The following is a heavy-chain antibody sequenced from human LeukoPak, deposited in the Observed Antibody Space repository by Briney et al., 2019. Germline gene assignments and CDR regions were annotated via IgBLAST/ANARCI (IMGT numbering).Heavy chain of an antibody. CDR3: ARDRVACSYGPRAYYFDY. Sequence: GGSLRLSCAASGFTVSSNYMSWVRQAPGKGLEWVSVIYSGGSTYYADSVKGRFTISRDNSKNTLYLQMNSLRAEDTAVYYCARDRVACSYGPRAYYFDYWGQGTLVTVSS. CDR1: GFTVSSNY. V-gene: IGHV3-66*01. CDR2: IYSGGST. D-gene: IGHD5-18*01. J-gene: IGHJ4*02.